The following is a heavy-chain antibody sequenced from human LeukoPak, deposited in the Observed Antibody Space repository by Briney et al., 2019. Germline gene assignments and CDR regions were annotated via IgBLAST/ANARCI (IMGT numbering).Heavy chain of an antibody. Sequence: GGSLRLSCAASEFTFSSYDMHWVRQAPGKGLEWVAFIRYDGSNKYYADSVKGRFTISRDNSKNTLYLQINSLRAEDTAVYYCAKDPTVTTVDDYWGQGTLVTVSS. V-gene: IGHV3-30*02. CDR3: AKDPTVTTVDDY. CDR2: IRYDGSNK. D-gene: IGHD4-17*01. CDR1: EFTFSSYD. J-gene: IGHJ4*02.